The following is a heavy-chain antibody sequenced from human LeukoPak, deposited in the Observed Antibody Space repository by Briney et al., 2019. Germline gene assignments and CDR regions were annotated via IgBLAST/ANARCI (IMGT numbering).Heavy chain of an antibody. D-gene: IGHD3-10*01. Sequence: GGSLRLSCAASGFSFSNAWMSWVRQAPGKGPEWVGRIKSKTDGGTTDYAAPVKGRFTISRDDSKNTLYLQMNSLKTEDTAVYYCTTSLYYYGSGSYGFDYWGQGTLVTVSS. CDR2: IKSKTDGGTT. CDR3: TTSLYYYGSGSYGFDY. CDR1: GFSFSNAW. J-gene: IGHJ4*02. V-gene: IGHV3-15*01.